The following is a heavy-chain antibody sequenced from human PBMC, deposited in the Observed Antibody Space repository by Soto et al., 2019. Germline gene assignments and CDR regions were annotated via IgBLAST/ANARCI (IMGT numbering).Heavy chain of an antibody. D-gene: IGHD4-17*01. J-gene: IGHJ4*02. CDR1: GGSMSSNY. CDR2: IYYTGST. CDR3: ARGGSYGDFFDY. Sequence: SETLSLTCTVSGGSMSSNYWTWIRQSPGKGLEWIGYIYYTGSTKYNPSLQSRVTISLDTSKNQFSLRLTSVTSADTAVYYCARGGSYGDFFDYWGQGAQVTVSS. V-gene: IGHV4-59*01.